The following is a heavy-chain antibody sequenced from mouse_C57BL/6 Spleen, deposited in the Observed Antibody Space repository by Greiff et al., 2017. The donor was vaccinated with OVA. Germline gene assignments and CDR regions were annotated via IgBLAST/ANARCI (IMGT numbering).Heavy chain of an antibody. CDR1: GYTFTSYW. D-gene: IGHD2-13*01. CDR3: ARGTTGWYFDV. J-gene: IGHJ1*03. V-gene: IGHV1-50*01. CDR2: IDPSDSYT. Sequence: QVQLQQPGAELVKPGASVKLSCKASGYTFTSYWMQWVKQRPGQGLEWIGEIDPSDSYTNYNQKFKGKATLTVDTSSSTAYMQLSSLTSEDSAVYYCARGTTGWYFDVWGTGTTVTVSS.